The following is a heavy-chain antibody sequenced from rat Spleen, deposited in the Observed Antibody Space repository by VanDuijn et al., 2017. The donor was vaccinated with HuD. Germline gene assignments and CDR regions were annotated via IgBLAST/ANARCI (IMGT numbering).Heavy chain of an antibody. V-gene: IGHV4-2*01. D-gene: IGHD4-3*01. CDR3: AREDRGVNY. Sequence: EVKLVESGGGLVQPGRSLKLSCAASGFNFNDYWMAWVRQGPGKGLEWIGEINKDSSTTKYSPSLKDKFTISRDKAQNTLYLQMSKLGSEDTGIYYCAREDRGVNYWGQGVKVTVSS. CDR2: INKDSSTT. CDR1: GFNFNDYW. J-gene: IGHJ2*01.